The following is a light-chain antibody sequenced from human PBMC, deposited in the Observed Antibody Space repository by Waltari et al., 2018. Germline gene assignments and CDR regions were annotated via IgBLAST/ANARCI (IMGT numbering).Light chain of an antibody. CDR2: DNN. CDR3: LAWDSSLSAWV. J-gene: IGLJ3*02. CDR1: SSNIGNNY. Sequence: QSVLTQPPSVSAAPGQKVTISCSGSSSNIGNNYVSWYQQLPGTAPKLLIYDNNKRPSGIPDRFSGSRSGNTASLTITGLQPEDEADYFCLAWDSSLSAWVFGGGTKLTVL. V-gene: IGLV1-51*01.